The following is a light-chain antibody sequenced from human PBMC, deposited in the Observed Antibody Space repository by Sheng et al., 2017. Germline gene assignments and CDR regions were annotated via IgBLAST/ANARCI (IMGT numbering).Light chain of an antibody. V-gene: IGLV2-8*01. CDR2: EVT. CDR1: SSDVGDYNF. J-gene: IGLJ1*01. CDR3: SSYTSSSTLV. Sequence: QSALTQPPSASGSPGQSVTISCTGTSSDVGDYNFVSWYQQHPDKAPKLMIYEVTKRPSGVPDRFSGSKSGNTASLTISGLQAEDEADYYCSSYTSSSTLVFGTGTKVTVL.